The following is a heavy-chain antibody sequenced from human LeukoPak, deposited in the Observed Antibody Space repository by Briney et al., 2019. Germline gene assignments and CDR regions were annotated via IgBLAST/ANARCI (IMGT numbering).Heavy chain of an antibody. D-gene: IGHD6-13*01. Sequence: GESLKISCKGSGYSFTSYWIGWVRQMPGKGLEWMGIIYPGDSDTRYSPSFQGQVTISADKSISTAYLQWSSLKASDTAMYYCARQFSAAAGTCYMDVWGKGTTVTISS. CDR1: GYSFTSYW. CDR2: IYPGDSDT. V-gene: IGHV5-51*01. CDR3: ARQFSAAAGTCYMDV. J-gene: IGHJ6*03.